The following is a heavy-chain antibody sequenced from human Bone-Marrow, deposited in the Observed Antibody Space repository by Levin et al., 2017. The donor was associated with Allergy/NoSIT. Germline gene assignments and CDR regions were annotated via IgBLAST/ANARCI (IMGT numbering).Heavy chain of an antibody. J-gene: IGHJ6*02. Sequence: PGGSLRLSCAASGFSFGDYYMSWVRQAPGKGLEWLSYINSVSDTIEYADSVKGRFTISRDNAEKSLYLQMNSLRAEDTAVYYCARIYDILTGHGMDVWGQGTTVTVSS. D-gene: IGHD3-9*01. CDR2: INSVSDTI. V-gene: IGHV3-11*01. CDR1: GFSFGDYY. CDR3: ARIYDILTGHGMDV.